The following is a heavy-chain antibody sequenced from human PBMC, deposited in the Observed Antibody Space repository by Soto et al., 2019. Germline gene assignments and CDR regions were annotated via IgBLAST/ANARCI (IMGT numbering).Heavy chain of an antibody. V-gene: IGHV3-21*01. CDR1: GFTFSTYT. CDR3: ARDPASRTSGFYYYFGY. J-gene: IGHJ4*02. Sequence: GGSLRLSCAASGFTFSTYTMNWVRQAPGKGLEWVSSITGSSSYIYYADSVKGRFTISRDNAKNSLYLQMNSLRAKDTAVYYCARDPASRTSGFYYYFGYWGQGTLVTVSS. CDR2: ITGSSSYI. D-gene: IGHD3-22*01.